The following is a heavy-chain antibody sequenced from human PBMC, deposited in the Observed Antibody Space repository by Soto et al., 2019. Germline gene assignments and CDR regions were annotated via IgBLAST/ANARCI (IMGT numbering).Heavy chain of an antibody. CDR3: ARDAQIGHGYSAYHTY. CDR2: INPSGGST. Sequence: QVQLVQSGAEVTKPGASVKVSCKASGYTFTSYYIHWVRQAPGQGLEWVGLINPSGGSTTYAQKFQGRVTMTRDTSTSTVYMELSSLRSEDTAVYFCARDAQIGHGYSAYHTYWGQGTLVTVSS. D-gene: IGHD5-12*01. CDR1: GYTFTSYY. J-gene: IGHJ4*02. V-gene: IGHV1-46*01.